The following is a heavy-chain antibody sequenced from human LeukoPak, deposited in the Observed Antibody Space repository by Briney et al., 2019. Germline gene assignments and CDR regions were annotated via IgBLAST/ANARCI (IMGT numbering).Heavy chain of an antibody. Sequence: SGTLSLTCAVSGGSISSSNWWSWGRQPLGKGLEWIGEVYHSGSTNYNPSLKSRVTISVDKSKNQFSLKLSSVNAADTAVYYCARGYSSGWYVGYFDLWGRGTLVTVSS. V-gene: IGHV4-4*02. D-gene: IGHD6-19*01. CDR3: ARGYSSGWYVGYFDL. J-gene: IGHJ2*01. CDR2: VYHSGST. CDR1: GGSISSSNW.